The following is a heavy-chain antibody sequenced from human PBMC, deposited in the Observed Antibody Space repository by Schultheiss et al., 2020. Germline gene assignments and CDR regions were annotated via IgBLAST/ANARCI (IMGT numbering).Heavy chain of an antibody. CDR1: GGSVSSGSYY. J-gene: IGHJ5*02. CDR2: IYHSGST. CDR3: ARDRGFSWFDP. V-gene: IGHV4-61*01. D-gene: IGHD3-10*01. Sequence: SETLSLTCTVSGGSVSSGSYYWSWIRQPPGKGLEWIGEIYHSGSTNYNPSLKSRVTISVDTSKNQFSLKLSSVTAADTAVYYCARDRGFSWFDPWGQGTLVTVCS.